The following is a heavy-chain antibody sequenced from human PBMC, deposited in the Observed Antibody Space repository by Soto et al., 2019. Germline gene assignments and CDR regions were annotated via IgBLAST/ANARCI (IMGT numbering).Heavy chain of an antibody. J-gene: IGHJ3*01. CDR2: ISSGSDYI. Sequence: EVQLVESGGGLVKPGESLRLPCAASGFTFSSYSMNWVRQAPGKGLEWVSSISSGSDYIFYADSVKGRFTISRDNAKNSLFLQMNSLTAEDTAVYYCARSPVGDAFNVWGQGTVVTVSS. CDR1: GFTFSSYS. CDR3: ARSPVGDAFNV. V-gene: IGHV3-21*01.